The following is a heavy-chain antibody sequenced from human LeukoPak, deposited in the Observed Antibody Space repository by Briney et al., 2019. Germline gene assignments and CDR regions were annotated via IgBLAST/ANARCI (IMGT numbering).Heavy chain of an antibody. J-gene: IGHJ4*02. D-gene: IGHD6-19*01. CDR1: GFSFSNHY. Sequence: PGGSLRLSCTASGFSFSNHYMRWIRQAPGKGLEWVANINEDGSNKWHLGSVKGRFTVSRDNARNSLYLQMNSLRVVDTAVYYCTRVIVAVPGYFDYFDFWGQGVLVTVSS. V-gene: IGHV3-7*01. CDR3: TRVIVAVPGYFDYFDF. CDR2: INEDGSNK.